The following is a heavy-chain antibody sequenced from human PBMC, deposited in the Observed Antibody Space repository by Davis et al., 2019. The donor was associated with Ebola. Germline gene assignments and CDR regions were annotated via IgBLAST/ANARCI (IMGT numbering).Heavy chain of an antibody. CDR2: IYYSGST. CDR3: ASLRGYGDCPTCGI. V-gene: IGHV4-39*01. Sequence: PSETLSLTCTVSGGSISSSSYYWGWIRQPPGKGLEWIGSIYYSGSTYYNPSLKSRVTISVDTSKNQFSLKLSSVTAADTAVYYCASLRGYGDCPTCGIWGQGTMVTVSS. CDR1: GGSISSSSYY. D-gene: IGHD4-17*01. J-gene: IGHJ3*02.